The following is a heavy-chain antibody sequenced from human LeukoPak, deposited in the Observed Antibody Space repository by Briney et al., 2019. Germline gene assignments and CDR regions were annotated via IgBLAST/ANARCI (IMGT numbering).Heavy chain of an antibody. CDR3: ARDYRYCTNGVCYTDYYYGMDV. V-gene: IGHV3-66*01. CDR1: GFTVSSNY. CDR2: IYSGGST. J-gene: IGHJ6*02. Sequence: GGSLRLSCAASGFTVSSNYMSWVRQAPGKGLEWVSVIYSGGSTYYADSVKGRFTISRDNSKNTLYLQMNSLRAEDTAAYYCARDYRYCTNGVCYTDYYYGMDVWGQGTTVTVSS. D-gene: IGHD2-8*01.